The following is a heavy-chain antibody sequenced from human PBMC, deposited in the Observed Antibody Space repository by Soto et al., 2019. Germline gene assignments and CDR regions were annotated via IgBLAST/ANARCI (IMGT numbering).Heavy chain of an antibody. J-gene: IGHJ6*02. CDR1: GFTVSSYS. D-gene: IGHD3-3*01. CDR3: ARDIRGYYDFWSGYDYYGMDV. Sequence: GSLRLACAASGFTVSSYSLNWVRQAPGKGLHWVSSISSSSSYVYYADSVKGRFTISRDNAKNSLYLQMNSLRAEDTAVYYCARDIRGYYDFWSGYDYYGMDVWGQGTTVTVSS. CDR2: ISSSSSYV. V-gene: IGHV3-21*01.